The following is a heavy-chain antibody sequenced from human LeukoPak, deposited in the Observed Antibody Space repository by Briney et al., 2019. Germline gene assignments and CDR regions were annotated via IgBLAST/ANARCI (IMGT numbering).Heavy chain of an antibody. J-gene: IGHJ2*01. CDR2: ISGSGGST. D-gene: IGHD1-1*01. Sequence: GGSLRLSCAASGFTFSSYAMTWVRQAPGKGLEWVSSISGSGGSTYYADSVKGRFTISRDNSKNTLHLQMNSLRAEDTAVYYCAKDPGNNNWSYWYFDIWGRGTLVSVSS. CDR3: AKDPGNNNWSYWYFDI. CDR1: GFTFSSYA. V-gene: IGHV3-23*01.